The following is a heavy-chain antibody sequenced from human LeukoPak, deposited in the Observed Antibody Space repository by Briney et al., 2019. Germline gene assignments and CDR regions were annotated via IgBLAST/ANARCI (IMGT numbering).Heavy chain of an antibody. CDR1: GGSISSYY. CDR2: IYYSGTT. Sequence: PSETLSLTCTVSGGSISSYYWSWIRQHPGKGLEWIGYIYYSGTTYYNPSLKSRVTISVDTSKNQFSLKLSSVTAADTAVYYCARDYGPYFFDYWGQGTLVTVSS. J-gene: IGHJ4*02. V-gene: IGHV4-59*06. D-gene: IGHD4-17*01. CDR3: ARDYGPYFFDY.